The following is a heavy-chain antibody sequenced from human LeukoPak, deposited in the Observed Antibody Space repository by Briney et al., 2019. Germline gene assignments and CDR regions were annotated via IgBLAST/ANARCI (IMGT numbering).Heavy chain of an antibody. CDR2: IKQDGSEK. CDR3: ARDPPIAVAGKYNWFDP. J-gene: IGHJ5*02. CDR1: GFTFSSYW. D-gene: IGHD6-19*01. Sequence: GGSLRLSCAASGFTFSSYWMSWVRQAPGKGLEWVANIKQDGSEKYYVDSVKGRFTISRDNAKNSLYLQMNSLRAEDTAVYYCARDPPIAVAGKYNWFDPWGQGTLVTVSS. V-gene: IGHV3-7*01.